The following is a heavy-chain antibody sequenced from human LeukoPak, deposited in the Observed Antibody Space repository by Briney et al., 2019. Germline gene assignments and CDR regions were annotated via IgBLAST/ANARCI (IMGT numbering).Heavy chain of an antibody. J-gene: IGHJ6*03. CDR1: GFTFSSYA. CDR2: ISGSGGST. CDR3: ARNSGWYAWARELYYYYMDV. Sequence: GGSLRLSCAASGFTFSSYAMSWVRQAPGKGLEWVSAISGSGGSTYYADSVKGRFTISRDNAKNSLYLQMNSLRAEDTALYYCARNSGWYAWARELYYYYMDVWGKGTTVTVSS. D-gene: IGHD6-19*01. V-gene: IGHV3-23*01.